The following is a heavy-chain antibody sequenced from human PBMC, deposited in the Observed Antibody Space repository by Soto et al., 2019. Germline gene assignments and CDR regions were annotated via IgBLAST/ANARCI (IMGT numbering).Heavy chain of an antibody. CDR3: ARTDNVGWYPY. J-gene: IGHJ4*02. CDR1: LCSISNGYY. CDR2: IYHSGTA. V-gene: IGHV4-38-2*02. Sequence: SVILSLTCTCSLCSISNGYYWAWIRPPPGKGLEWIGSIYHSGTAYYNPSLKSRVIISIDTSKNQFSLKLSSVTAAVLFLYYCARTDNVGWYPYLGQGNLVTVSA. D-gene: IGHD6-19*01.